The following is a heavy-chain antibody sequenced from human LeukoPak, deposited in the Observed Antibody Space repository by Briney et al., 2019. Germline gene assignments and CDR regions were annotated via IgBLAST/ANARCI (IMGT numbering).Heavy chain of an antibody. CDR1: GFTFRSYG. CDR3: AWSHSGYEPQFDY. V-gene: IGHV3-30*02. Sequence: PTGGSLRLSCAASGFTFRSYGMHWVRQAPGKGLEWVAFIRYDGSNKYYADSVKGRFTISRDNSKNTLYLQMNSLRAEDTAVYYCAWSHSGYEPQFDYWGQGTLVTVSS. J-gene: IGHJ4*02. CDR2: IRYDGSNK. D-gene: IGHD5-12*01.